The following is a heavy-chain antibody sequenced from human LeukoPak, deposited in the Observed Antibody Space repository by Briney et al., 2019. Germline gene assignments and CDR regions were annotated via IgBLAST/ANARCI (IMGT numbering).Heavy chain of an antibody. CDR3: ARRGGDILTGYLY. J-gene: IGHJ4*02. D-gene: IGHD3-9*01. V-gene: IGHV4-59*05. Sequence: SETLSLTCTVSGGSISSYHWSWIRQPPGKGLEWIGSIYYSGSTYYNPSLKSRVTISVDTSKNQFSLKLSSVTAADTAVYYCARRGGDILTGYLYWGQGTLVTVSS. CDR2: IYYSGST. CDR1: GGSISSYH.